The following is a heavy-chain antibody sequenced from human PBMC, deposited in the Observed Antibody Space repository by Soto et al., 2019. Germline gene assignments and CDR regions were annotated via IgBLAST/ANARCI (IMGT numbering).Heavy chain of an antibody. CDR3: ARHGSAWDY. V-gene: IGHV1-3*05. CDR2: INAGNGNT. Sequence: QVQLVQSGAEDKKPGASVKVSCKASGYTFTDYAMHWVRQAPGQRLEWMGWINAGNGNTKYSQEFQGRVTITRDTSASTAFMARSRLRSEDTAVYYCARHGSAWDYLGQGTLVTVSS. D-gene: IGHD6-19*01. CDR1: GYTFTDYA. J-gene: IGHJ4*02.